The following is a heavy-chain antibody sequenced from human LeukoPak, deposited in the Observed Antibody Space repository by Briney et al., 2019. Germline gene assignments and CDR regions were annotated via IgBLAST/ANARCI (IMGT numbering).Heavy chain of an antibody. Sequence: TTSETLSLTCAVYGGSFSGYYWSWIRQPPGKGLEWIGEINHSGSTNYNPSLKSRVTISVDTSKNQFSLKLSSVTAADTAVYYCARAPGRSSRLYYYDSSGYQDYWGQGTLVTVSS. V-gene: IGHV4-34*01. CDR2: INHSGST. CDR3: ARAPGRSSRLYYYDSSGYQDY. D-gene: IGHD3-22*01. CDR1: GGSFSGYY. J-gene: IGHJ4*02.